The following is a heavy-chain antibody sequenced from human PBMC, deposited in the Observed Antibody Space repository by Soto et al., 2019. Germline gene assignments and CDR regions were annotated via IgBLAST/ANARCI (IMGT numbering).Heavy chain of an antibody. CDR1: GFTFSSYA. CDR2: ISYDGSNK. V-gene: IGHV3-30-3*01. D-gene: IGHD1-26*01. J-gene: IGHJ4*02. CDR3: RVGYFDY. Sequence: QVQLVESGGGVVQPGRSLRLSCAASGFTFSSYAMHWVRQAPGKGLEWVAVISYDGSNKYYADSVKGRFTISRDNSKNTLYLQMSSLRAEDTAVYYCRVGYFDYWGQGTLVTVSS.